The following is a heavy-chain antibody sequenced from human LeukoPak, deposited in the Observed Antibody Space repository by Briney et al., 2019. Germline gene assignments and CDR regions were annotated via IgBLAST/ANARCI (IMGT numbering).Heavy chain of an antibody. CDR1: GFTFSSYG. CDR2: ISYDGSSK. D-gene: IGHD4-17*01. J-gene: IGHJ4*02. V-gene: IGHV3-30*03. Sequence: PGGSLRLSCAASGFTFSSYGMHWVRQAPGKGLEWVAVISYDGSSKYYADSVKGRSTISRDNSKNTLYLQMNSLRAEDTAVYYCARDTDTVTTILDYWGQGTLVTVSS. CDR3: ARDTDTVTTILDY.